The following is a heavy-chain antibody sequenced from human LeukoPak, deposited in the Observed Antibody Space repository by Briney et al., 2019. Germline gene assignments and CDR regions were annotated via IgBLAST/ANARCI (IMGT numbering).Heavy chain of an antibody. CDR2: IYYSGST. D-gene: IGHD2-21*02. J-gene: IGHJ3*02. Sequence: SETLSLTCSVSGGSISSGDYYWSWIRQPPGKGLEWIGYIYYSGSTYYNPSLKSRVTISVDTSKNQFSLKLSSVTAADTAVYYCARPAYCGGDCYSGYDAFDIWGQGTMVTVSS. V-gene: IGHV4-30-4*01. CDR3: ARPAYCGGDCYSGYDAFDI. CDR1: GGSISSGDYY.